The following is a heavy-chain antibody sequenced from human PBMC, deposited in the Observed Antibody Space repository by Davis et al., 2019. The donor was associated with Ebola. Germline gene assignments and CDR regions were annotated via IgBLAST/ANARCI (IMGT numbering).Heavy chain of an antibody. V-gene: IGHV1-18*01. CDR1: GYTSTSYG. CDR3: ARDSRGSGPFNY. D-gene: IGHD2-15*01. Sequence: ASVKVSCKASGYTSTSYGISWVRQAPGQGLEWMGWISAYNGNTNYAQKPQGRVTMTTDTSTRTSYMELRSLRSDDTAVYYCARDSRGSGPFNYWGQGTLVTVSS. CDR2: ISAYNGNT. J-gene: IGHJ4*02.